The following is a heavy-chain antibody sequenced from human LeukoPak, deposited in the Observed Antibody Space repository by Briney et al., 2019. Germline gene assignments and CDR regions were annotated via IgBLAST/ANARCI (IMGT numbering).Heavy chain of an antibody. V-gene: IGHV3-11*01. CDR3: ARDLGSGSYSSFDY. D-gene: IGHD1-26*01. Sequence: PGRSLRLSCAASGFTFSDYYMSWIRQAPGKGLEWVSYISSSGSTIYYADSVKGRFTISRDNAKNSLYLQMNSLRAEDTAVYYCARDLGSGSYSSFDYWGQGTLVTVSS. J-gene: IGHJ4*02. CDR2: ISSSGSTI. CDR1: GFTFSDYY.